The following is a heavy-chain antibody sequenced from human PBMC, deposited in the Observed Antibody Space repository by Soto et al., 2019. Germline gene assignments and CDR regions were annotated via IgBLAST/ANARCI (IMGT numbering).Heavy chain of an antibody. CDR2: IVPSLDTT. V-gene: IGHV1-69*11. J-gene: IGHJ6*02. CDR1: GGTFSSSG. Sequence: QVHLVQSGTEVKKPGSSVKVSCKASGGTFSSSGFSWVRQAPGQGLEWMGMIVPSLDTTNNAQKFQARVTITADEVTSTAYMALRSLRAEDTAVYYCARWPQPRYTADPYAVDVWGQGTRVIVSS. CDR3: ARWPQPRYTADPYAVDV. D-gene: IGHD3-16*02.